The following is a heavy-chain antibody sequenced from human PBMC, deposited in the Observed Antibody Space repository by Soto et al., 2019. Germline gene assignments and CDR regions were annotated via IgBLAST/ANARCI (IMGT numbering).Heavy chain of an antibody. CDR2: IYYSGST. CDR3: ARRGYYAISAFDI. D-gene: IGHD2-8*01. Sequence: SETLSLTCTVSGGSIRSSTYYWGWIRQPPGKGLEWIGSIYYSGSTHYNPSLKSRVTMSVDTSTNQFSLKLSSVTAADTAVYYCARRGYYAISAFDIWGQGTMVTVSS. J-gene: IGHJ3*02. V-gene: IGHV4-39*01. CDR1: GGSIRSSTYY.